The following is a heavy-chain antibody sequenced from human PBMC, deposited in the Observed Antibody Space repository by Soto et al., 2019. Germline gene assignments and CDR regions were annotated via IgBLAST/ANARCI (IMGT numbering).Heavy chain of an antibody. J-gene: IGHJ5*02. CDR1: VGSISNYY. V-gene: IGHV4-59*01. D-gene: IGHD3-16*01. Sequence: SETLSLTCNVSVGSISNYYWTWVRQSPEKGLEWIGYMYYNGNINYNPSLKSRVTISIDTSKNQFSLTLKSVTAADTAVYYCARGGNGFAPGGQGVLVPVSS. CDR2: MYYNGNI. CDR3: ARGGNGFAP.